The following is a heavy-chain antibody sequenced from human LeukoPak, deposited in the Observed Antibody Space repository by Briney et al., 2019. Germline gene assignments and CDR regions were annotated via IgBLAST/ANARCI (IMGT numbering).Heavy chain of an antibody. CDR2: INDRGHT. CDR3: ARDPTTVVTTPYYFDF. CDR1: GGSFSGYH. Sequence: SETLSLTCAVHGGSFSGYHWNWIRQSPGKGLEWIGEINDRGHTNYSPSLESRVTISVDTSKKQFSLKLNSVTAADTAVYYCARDPTTVVTTPYYFDFWGQGTLVTVSS. J-gene: IGHJ4*02. D-gene: IGHD4-23*01. V-gene: IGHV4-34*01.